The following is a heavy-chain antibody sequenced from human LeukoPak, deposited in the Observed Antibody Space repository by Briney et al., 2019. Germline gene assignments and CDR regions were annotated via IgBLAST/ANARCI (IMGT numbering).Heavy chain of an antibody. CDR2: IARYGNT. CDR1: GGPVSGYY. Sequence: SETLSLTCGVSGGPVSGYYWSWLRQSPGKGLEWIGEIARYGNTNYNPSLKSRVIISKDTSKSQISLTLISLTAADTAVYFCARLDQLIVDYWYFDLWGRGTQVTVSS. D-gene: IGHD2-21*01. V-gene: IGHV4-34*01. J-gene: IGHJ2*01. CDR3: ARLDQLIVDYWYFDL.